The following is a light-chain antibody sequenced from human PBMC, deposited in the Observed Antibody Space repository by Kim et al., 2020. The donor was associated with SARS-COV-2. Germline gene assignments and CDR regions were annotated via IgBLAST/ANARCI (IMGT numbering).Light chain of an antibody. J-gene: IGLJ2*01. Sequence: VTPGQTASVTCSGDKLGNKYACWYQQKPGQSPVLVIYQDTKRPSGIPERFSGSNSGNTATLTISGTQAMDEADYYCQAWDSSTVVFGGVTQLTVL. CDR1: KLGNKY. CDR3: QAWDSSTVV. V-gene: IGLV3-1*01. CDR2: QDT.